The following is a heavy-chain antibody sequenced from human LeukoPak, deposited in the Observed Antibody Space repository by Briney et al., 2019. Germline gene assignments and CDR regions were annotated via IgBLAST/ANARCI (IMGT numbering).Heavy chain of an antibody. Sequence: SETLSLTCTVSGGSISSYYWSWIRQPPGKGLEWIGYIYYSGSTNYNPSLKSRVTISVDTSKNQFSLKLSSVTAAGTAVYYCATIERSGWYVSYWGQGTLVTVSS. D-gene: IGHD6-19*01. CDR2: IYYSGST. J-gene: IGHJ4*02. V-gene: IGHV4-59*01. CDR1: GGSISSYY. CDR3: ATIERSGWYVSY.